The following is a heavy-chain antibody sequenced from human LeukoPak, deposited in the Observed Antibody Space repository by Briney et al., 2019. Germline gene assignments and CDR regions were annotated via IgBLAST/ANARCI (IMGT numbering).Heavy chain of an antibody. Sequence: QSGGSLRLSCAASGSTFNNYAMHWVRQAPGKGLEWVAALSYDGTYKYYADSVKGRFTISRDNSKNTLYLQMNSLRAEDSAVYYCAKELYHHGLFDWLFDYWGQGTLVTVSS. J-gene: IGHJ4*02. V-gene: IGHV3-30*04. CDR3: AKELYHHGLFDWLFDY. CDR1: GSTFNNYA. CDR2: LSYDGTYK. D-gene: IGHD3-9*01.